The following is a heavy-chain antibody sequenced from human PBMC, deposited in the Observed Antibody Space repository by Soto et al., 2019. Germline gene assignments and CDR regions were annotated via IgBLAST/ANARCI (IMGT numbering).Heavy chain of an antibody. V-gene: IGHV3-48*01. D-gene: IGHD3-3*01. J-gene: IGHJ4*02. Sequence: GGSLRLSCAASGFNFSSYSMNWVRQAPGKGLEWVSYISSSSSTIYYADSVKGRFTISRDNAKNPLYLQMNSLRAEDTAVYYCAGALSRFLEWLSSFDYWGQGTLVTVSS. CDR3: AGALSRFLEWLSSFDY. CDR1: GFNFSSYS. CDR2: ISSSSSTI.